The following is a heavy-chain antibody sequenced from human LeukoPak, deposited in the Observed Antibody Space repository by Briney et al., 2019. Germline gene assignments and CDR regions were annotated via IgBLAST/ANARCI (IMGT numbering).Heavy chain of an antibody. D-gene: IGHD5-18*01. Sequence: GGPLRLSCAASGFTFSDYAMHWVPQAPGKGLEGVAVRSYDISKTYYADSVKGRYTNSRDNSENALYLQMNSLRAEDTAVYYCAKGRYNYGISFYFHYWGQGTLVTVSS. CDR2: RSYDISKT. J-gene: IGHJ4*02. V-gene: IGHV3-30-3*01. CDR1: GFTFSDYA. CDR3: AKGRYNYGISFYFHY.